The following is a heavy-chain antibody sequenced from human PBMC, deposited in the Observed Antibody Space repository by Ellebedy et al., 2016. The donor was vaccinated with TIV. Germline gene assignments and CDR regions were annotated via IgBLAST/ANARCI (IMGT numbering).Heavy chain of an antibody. J-gene: IGHJ4*02. CDR1: RFTFSNYG. CDR2: ISYDGSNK. CDR3: AKDQPQVGAIIY. V-gene: IGHV3-30*18. Sequence: GESLKISCAASRFTFSNYGMHWVRQAPGKGLEWVAVISYDGSNKYYADSVKGRFSISRDNSKNTLYLQMNTLRAEDTAVYYCAKDQPQVGAIIYWGQGTLVTVSS. D-gene: IGHD1-26*01.